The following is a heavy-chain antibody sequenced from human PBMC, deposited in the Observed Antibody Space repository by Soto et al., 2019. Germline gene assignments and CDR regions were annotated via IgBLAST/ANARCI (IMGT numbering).Heavy chain of an antibody. CDR1: GFTFTSYG. J-gene: IGHJ6*02. D-gene: IGHD3-10*01. Sequence: GGSLRLSCAASGFTFTSYGLHWVRQAPGKGLEWVAGISYDGSKKYFADSVKGRFTISRDNPRSTLFLDMNSLRGEDTAIYYCAKTWFGEDNYGMDVWGQGATVTVSS. CDR2: ISYDGSKK. V-gene: IGHV3-30*18. CDR3: AKTWFGEDNYGMDV.